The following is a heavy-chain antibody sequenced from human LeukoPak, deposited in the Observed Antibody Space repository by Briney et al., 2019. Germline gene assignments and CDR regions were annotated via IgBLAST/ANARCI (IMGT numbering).Heavy chain of an antibody. CDR1: GGSISSSNW. Sequence: PSETLSLTCAVSGGSISSSNWWSWVRQPPGKGLEWIGEIYHTGSTYYNPSLKSRVTNSVDTSKNQFSLNLSSVTATDTAVYYCARQTVLGGTRWFDPWGQGILVTVSS. D-gene: IGHD1-26*01. V-gene: IGHV4-4*02. J-gene: IGHJ5*02. CDR3: ARQTVLGGTRWFDP. CDR2: IYHTGST.